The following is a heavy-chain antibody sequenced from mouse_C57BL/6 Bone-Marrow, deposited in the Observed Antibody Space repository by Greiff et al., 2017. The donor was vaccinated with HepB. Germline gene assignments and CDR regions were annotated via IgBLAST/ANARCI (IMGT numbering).Heavy chain of an antibody. J-gene: IGHJ4*01. Sequence: VQLQQPGAELVMPGASVKLSCKASGYTFTSYWMHWVKQRPGQGLEWIGEIDPSDSYTNYNQKFKGKSTLTVDKSSSTAYMQLSSLTSEDSAVYYGAREKVYAMDYWGQGTAVTVSA. CDR3: AREKVYAMDY. V-gene: IGHV1-69*01. CDR2: IDPSDSYT. CDR1: GYTFTSYW.